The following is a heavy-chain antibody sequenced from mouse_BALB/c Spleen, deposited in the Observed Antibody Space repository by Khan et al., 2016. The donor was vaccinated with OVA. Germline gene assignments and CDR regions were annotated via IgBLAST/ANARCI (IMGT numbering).Heavy chain of an antibody. Sequence: QVQLQQPGPELVRPGVSVKISCKGSGYTFTDYAMYWVKQSHAKSLEWIGLISTYSGNTNYNQKFKGKATMTVDKSSSTAYMELASLTSEDSALYYCARPAYDGYYDYWGQGTTLTVSS. CDR3: ARPAYDGYYDY. V-gene: IGHV1S137*01. CDR1: GYTFTDYA. J-gene: IGHJ2*01. CDR2: ISTYSGNT. D-gene: IGHD2-3*01.